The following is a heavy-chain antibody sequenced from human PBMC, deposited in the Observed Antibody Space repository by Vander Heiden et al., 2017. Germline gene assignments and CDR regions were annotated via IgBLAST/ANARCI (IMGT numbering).Heavy chain of an antibody. Sequence: QVQLVESWAEVKKPGSSVKVSCKASGGTFSSYAISWVRQAPGQGLEWMGWLIPILGRADYAQKFQCRVTITADKSTSTPYMELSSMRSDDTALDYGAREEMATIHDAFEIWGQVTRVTVSA. CDR2: LIPILGRA. V-gene: IGHV1-69*10. CDR1: GGTFSSYA. CDR3: AREEMATIHDAFEI. D-gene: IGHD5-12*01. J-gene: IGHJ3*02.